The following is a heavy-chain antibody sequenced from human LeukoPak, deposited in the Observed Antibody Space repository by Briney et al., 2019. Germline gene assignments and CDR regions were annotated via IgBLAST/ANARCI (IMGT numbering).Heavy chain of an antibody. CDR3: VGFRGVNPPH. Sequence: GGSLRLSCAASGFIFSSYWMHWVRQAPGKGLVWVSRINSDGSSTVYADSVKGRFTISRDNAKNTLYLQMNSLRAEDTAVYYCVGFRGVNPPHWGQGTLVTVSS. V-gene: IGHV3-74*01. CDR1: GFIFSSYW. D-gene: IGHD3-10*01. J-gene: IGHJ4*02. CDR2: INSDGSST.